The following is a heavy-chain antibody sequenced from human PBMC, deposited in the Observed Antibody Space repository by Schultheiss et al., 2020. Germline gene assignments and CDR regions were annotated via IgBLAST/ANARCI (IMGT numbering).Heavy chain of an antibody. CDR2: FSYDGSNK. J-gene: IGHJ6*02. Sequence: WGSLRLSCAASGFTFSNYAMHWVRQAPGKGLEWVAVFSYDGSNKYYADSVKGRFTISRDNSKNTLYLQMNSLRAEDTAVYYCARDYYGSGTAAYYYYGMDVWGQGTTVTVSS. V-gene: IGHV3-30*04. CDR3: ARDYYGSGTAAYYYYGMDV. CDR1: GFTFSNYA. D-gene: IGHD3-10*01.